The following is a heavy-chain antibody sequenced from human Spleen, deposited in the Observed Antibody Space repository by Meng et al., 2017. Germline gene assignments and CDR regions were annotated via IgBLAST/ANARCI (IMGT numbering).Heavy chain of an antibody. D-gene: IGHD6-19*01. CDR2: INWNGGST. CDR3: ARAVDDRSGWYPPYFGS. V-gene: IGHV3-20*04. Sequence: GESLKISCAASGFTFSSYSMNWVRQAPGKGLEWVSGINWNGGSTGYADSVKGRFTISRDNAKNSLYLQMNSLRAEDTALYYCARAVDDRSGWYPPYFGSWGQGTLVTVSS. J-gene: IGHJ4*02. CDR1: GFTFSSYS.